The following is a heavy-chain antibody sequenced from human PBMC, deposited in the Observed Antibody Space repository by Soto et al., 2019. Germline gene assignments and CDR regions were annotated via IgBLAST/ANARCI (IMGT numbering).Heavy chain of an antibody. CDR3: VGGRIFTIFGVIRPQNWFEP. V-gene: IGHV4-30-4*01. J-gene: IGHJ5*02. D-gene: IGHD3-3*01. Sequence: QMQLQESGPGLLEPSQTLSLPCTVSGGPMHSADDYWTWIRQSPGKGLEWIGYISYSGTTSYNTSVKGRLTISLDVSKKPFALKLTSVTDADTAVYYCVGGRIFTIFGVIRPQNWFEPWGQGILVTGAS. CDR2: ISYSGTT. CDR1: GGPMHSADDY.